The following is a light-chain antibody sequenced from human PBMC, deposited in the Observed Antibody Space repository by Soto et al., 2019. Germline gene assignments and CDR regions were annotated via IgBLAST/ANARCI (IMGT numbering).Light chain of an antibody. CDR2: DVS. CDR1: SSDVGGYNY. V-gene: IGLV2-14*03. CDR3: SSYTSRSTYV. J-gene: IGLJ1*01. Sequence: QSVLTQPASVSGSPGQSITISCTGTSSDVGGYNYVSWYQHHPGKAPKLKIYDVSNRPSGVSNRFSGSKYGNTASLTNSRLQAEDEADYYCSSYTSRSTYVFGTGTKVTVL.